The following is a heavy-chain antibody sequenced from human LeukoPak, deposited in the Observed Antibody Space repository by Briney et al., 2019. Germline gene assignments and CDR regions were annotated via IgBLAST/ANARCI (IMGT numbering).Heavy chain of an antibody. V-gene: IGHV4-59*01. CDR2: IYYSGST. CDR3: ASNSGYSYGEFDY. CDR1: GGSISSYY. J-gene: IGHJ4*02. D-gene: IGHD5-18*01. Sequence: SETLSPTCTVSGGSISSYYWSWIRQPPGKGLEWIGYIYYSGSTNYNPSLKSRVTISVDTSKNQFSLKLSSVTAADTAVYYCASNSGYSYGEFDYWGQGTLVTVSS.